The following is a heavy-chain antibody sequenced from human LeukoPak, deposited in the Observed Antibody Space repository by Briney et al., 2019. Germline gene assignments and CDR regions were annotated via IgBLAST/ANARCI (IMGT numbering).Heavy chain of an antibody. J-gene: IGHJ4*02. CDR2: ISYDGSNK. CDR1: GFTFSSYG. V-gene: IGHV3-30*18. Sequence: PGGSLRLSCAASGFTFSSYGMHWVRQAPGKGLEWVAVISYDGSNKYYADSVKGRFTISRDNSKNTLYLQMNSLRAEDTAVYYCAKVQAPIAAGYFDYWGQGTLVTVSS. CDR3: AKVQAPIAAGYFDY. D-gene: IGHD6-13*01.